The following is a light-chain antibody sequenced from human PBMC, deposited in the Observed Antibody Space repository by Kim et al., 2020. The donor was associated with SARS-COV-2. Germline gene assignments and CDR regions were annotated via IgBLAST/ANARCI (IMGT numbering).Light chain of an antibody. Sequence: IQMTQSPSSVSASVGDRVTITCRASQNINTWLAWYQQKPGKAPKLLIYAASSLQRGVPSRLSGSGSGTAFTLTIARLQPDDSATYFCQQANSFPPFTFGPRAQVDI. J-gene: IGKJ3*01. CDR1: QNINTW. CDR2: AAS. CDR3: QQANSFPPFT. V-gene: IGKV1-12*01.